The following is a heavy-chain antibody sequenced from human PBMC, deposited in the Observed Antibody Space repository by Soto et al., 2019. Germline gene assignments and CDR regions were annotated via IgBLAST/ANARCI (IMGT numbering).Heavy chain of an antibody. Sequence: PGGSLTLSCAASGFIFSDYEINWVRQAPGQGLECVSYISSSGSTIYYADSVKGRFTISRDNAKNSLYLQMNSLRAEDTAVYYCARVYEPFKFFDCWCQGTLVTVSS. J-gene: IGHJ4*02. CDR1: GFIFSDYE. V-gene: IGHV3-48*03. CDR2: ISSSGSTI. D-gene: IGHD5-12*01. CDR3: ARVYEPFKFFDC.